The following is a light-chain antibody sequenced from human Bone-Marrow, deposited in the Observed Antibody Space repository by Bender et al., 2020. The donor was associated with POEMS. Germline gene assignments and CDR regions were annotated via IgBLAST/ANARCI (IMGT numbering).Light chain of an antibody. V-gene: IGLV2-14*01. J-gene: IGLJ1*01. CDR3: SSYTSSTAYV. Sequence: QSALTQPASVSGSPGQSITISCTGTSSDVVGYLYVSWFQQHPGKAPKLIIYDVANRPSGVSNRFSASKSGNTASLTISGLQAEDDADYYCSSYTSSTAYVFGTGTRVTVL. CDR2: DVA. CDR1: SSDVVGYLY.